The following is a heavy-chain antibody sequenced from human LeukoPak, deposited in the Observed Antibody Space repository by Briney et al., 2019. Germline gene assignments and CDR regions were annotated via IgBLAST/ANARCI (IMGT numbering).Heavy chain of an antibody. D-gene: IGHD6-6*01. Sequence: SETLSLTCSVSGGSISDSSYYWGWIRQPPGIGLEWIGSIYYHTGSTYYNPSLKSRVTISVDTSKNQFSLKLSSVTAADTAVYYCARGEVGQLGWYYMDVWGKGTTVTVSS. CDR1: GGSISDSSYY. V-gene: IGHV4-39*07. CDR2: IYYHTGST. J-gene: IGHJ6*03. CDR3: ARGEVGQLGWYYMDV.